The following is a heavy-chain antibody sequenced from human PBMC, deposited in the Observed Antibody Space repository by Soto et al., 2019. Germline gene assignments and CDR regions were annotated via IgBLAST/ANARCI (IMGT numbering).Heavy chain of an antibody. J-gene: IGHJ5*02. CDR2: IYHSGST. Sequence: QLQLQESGSGLVTPSQPLFLTCGVSGGAISSGGYYWSWIRQPPGKGLEWIGYIYHSGSTYYNPTLNGRVTISVDRSTTQCSLKLSSVTAADTAVYYCDRWWMYAPRFDPCGQGTLLTVSS. D-gene: IGHD2-8*01. CDR3: DRWWMYAPRFDP. CDR1: GGAISSGGYY. V-gene: IGHV4-30-2*01.